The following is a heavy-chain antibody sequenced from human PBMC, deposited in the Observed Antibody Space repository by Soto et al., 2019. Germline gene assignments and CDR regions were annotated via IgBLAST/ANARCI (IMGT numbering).Heavy chain of an antibody. CDR2: INPSGGST. CDR1: GYTFTSYG. CDR3: ARDQAYSSGPDAFDI. D-gene: IGHD6-19*01. J-gene: IGHJ3*02. Sequence: ASVKVSCKASGYTFTSYGISWVRQAPGQGLEWMGIINPSGGSTSYAQKFQGRVTMTRDTSTSTVYMELSSLRSEDTAVYYCARDQAYSSGPDAFDIWGQGTMVTVSS. V-gene: IGHV1-46*03.